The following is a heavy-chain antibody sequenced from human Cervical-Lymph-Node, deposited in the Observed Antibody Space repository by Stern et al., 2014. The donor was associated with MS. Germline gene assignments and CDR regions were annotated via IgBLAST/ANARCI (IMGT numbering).Heavy chain of an antibody. Sequence: VQLLESGAEVKKPGSSVKVSCKASGGTFKKYAFSWVRQAPGQGLEWMGMVVPLYGTSNYTQDFQGRVTITADESTSTAYMELTSLRSEDTAVYYCAAFAFSFWGQGTVVTVSS. CDR3: AAFAFSF. D-gene: IGHD2/OR15-2a*01. J-gene: IGHJ4*02. V-gene: IGHV1-69*18. CDR1: GGTFKKYA. CDR2: VVPLYGTS.